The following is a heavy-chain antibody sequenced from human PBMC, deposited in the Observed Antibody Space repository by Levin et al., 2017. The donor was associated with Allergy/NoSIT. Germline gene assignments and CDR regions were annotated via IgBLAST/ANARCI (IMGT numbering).Heavy chain of an antibody. CDR1: GDSFSSTNFY. CDR3: ARHGGTFYFGSGSSYKWFDP. D-gene: IGHD3-10*01. V-gene: IGHV4-39*01. CDR2: ISYTGHT. J-gene: IGHJ5*02. Sequence: KASETLSLTCSVSGDSFSSTNFYWAWIRQSPGTGLEWIGSISYTGHTYYNPSLQSRVPMSVDKPKNQFSLRLRSVTATDTAVYYCARHGGTFYFGSGSSYKWFDPWGQGTLVPVSS.